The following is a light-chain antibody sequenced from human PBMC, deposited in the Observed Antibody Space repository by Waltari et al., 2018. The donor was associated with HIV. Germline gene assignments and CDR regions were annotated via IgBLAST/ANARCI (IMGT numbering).Light chain of an antibody. V-gene: IGLV2-11*01. CDR1: SSDVGGYNY. J-gene: IGLJ1*01. CDR3: CSYAGSKTYV. Sequence: QSALTQTRSVSGSPGQSVTISCTGTSSDVGGYNYVSWYHQHPGKAPKLIIYEVTKRPSGVPDRFTGSKSGDTASLTMSGLQAEDEADYYCCSYAGSKTYVFGTGTKVTVL. CDR2: EVT.